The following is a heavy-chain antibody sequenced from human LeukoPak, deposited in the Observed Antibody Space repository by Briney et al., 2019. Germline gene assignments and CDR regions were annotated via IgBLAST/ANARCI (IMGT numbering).Heavy chain of an antibody. D-gene: IGHD3-9*01. CDR2: ISSDASIT. CDR3: ARDTPDKDFDY. Sequence: GGSLRLSCAASGFTFSTYWMHWVRQDPGKGLVWVSRISSDASITSYADPVKGRFTISRDNAKNSLYLQMNSLRAEDTAVYYCARDTPDKDFDYWGQGTLVTVSS. V-gene: IGHV3-74*01. CDR1: GFTFSTYW. J-gene: IGHJ4*02.